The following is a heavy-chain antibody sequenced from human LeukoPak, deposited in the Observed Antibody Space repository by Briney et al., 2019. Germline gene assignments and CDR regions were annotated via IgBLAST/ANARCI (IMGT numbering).Heavy chain of an antibody. CDR3: ARGMRGSSWLSFDY. Sequence: GGSLRLSCEASGFTFSTFAMIWVRQPPGKGLEWVALISYDGSHKYYADTVKGRVTISRDNSKNTLYLQMNSLRTEDTAIYYCARGMRGSSWLSFDYWGQGTLVTVSS. CDR2: ISYDGSHK. D-gene: IGHD6-13*01. CDR1: GFTFSTFA. V-gene: IGHV3-30*04. J-gene: IGHJ4*01.